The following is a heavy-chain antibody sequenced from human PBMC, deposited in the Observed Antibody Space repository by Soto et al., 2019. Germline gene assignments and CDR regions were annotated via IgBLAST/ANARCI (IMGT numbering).Heavy chain of an antibody. CDR1: GLSLTAGGMA. D-gene: IGHD2-21*02. Sequence: SPPKLVTPTQTLALACTFSGLSLTAGGMAVSRIRQPPGKALEWLALIYWDDDKRYRPSLKSRLTVTKDTSKNQVVLTMTSMDPVDTATYYCAHSRCGGDCLRSYSSHYYYGMDVWGQGATVTVSS. V-gene: IGHV2-5*02. J-gene: IGHJ6*02. CDR2: IYWDDDK. CDR3: AHSRCGGDCLRSYSSHYYYGMDV.